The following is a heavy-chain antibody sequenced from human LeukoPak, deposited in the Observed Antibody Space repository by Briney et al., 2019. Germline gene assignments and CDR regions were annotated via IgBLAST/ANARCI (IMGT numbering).Heavy chain of an antibody. J-gene: IGHJ4*02. CDR1: GFTFSSYS. CDR2: ITSSGRYI. V-gene: IGHV3-21*06. D-gene: IGHD4-11*01. CDR3: AKVGLTVTTILDYFDY. Sequence: PGGSLRLSCAASGFTFSSYSMNWVRQAPGKGLEWVSSITSSGRYIYYADSVKGRFTISRDNSKNTPYLQMNSLRAEDTAVYFCAKVGLTVTTILDYFDYWGQGTLVTVSS.